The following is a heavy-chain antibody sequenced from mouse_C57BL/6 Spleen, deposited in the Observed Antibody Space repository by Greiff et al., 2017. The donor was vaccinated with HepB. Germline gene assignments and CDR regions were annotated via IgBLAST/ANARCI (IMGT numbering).Heavy chain of an antibody. Sequence: VQLKESGGGLVQPGGSMKLSCVASGFTFSNYWMNWVRQSPEKGLEWVAQIRLKSDNYATHYAESVKGRFTISRDDSKSSVDLQMNNLRAEDTGMYYCTGEDDYDDSWFAYWGQGTLVTVSA. D-gene: IGHD2-4*01. J-gene: IGHJ3*01. V-gene: IGHV6-3*01. CDR3: TGEDDYDDSWFAY. CDR2: IRLKSDNYAT. CDR1: GFTFSNYW.